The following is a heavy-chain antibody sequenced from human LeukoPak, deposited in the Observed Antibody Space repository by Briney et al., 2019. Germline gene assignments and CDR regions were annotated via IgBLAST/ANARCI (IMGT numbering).Heavy chain of an antibody. CDR1: GFTFSTYA. Sequence: GGSLRLSCSASGFTFSTYAMHWVRQAPGKGLEYVSAISSNGGSTYYADSVKGRFTVSRDNSKNTLYLQMSSLRAEDTAMYYCVNGDQSSWYRTLLYWGQGTLVTVSS. CDR3: VNGDQSSWYRTLLY. CDR2: ISSNGGST. V-gene: IGHV3-64D*06. D-gene: IGHD6-13*01. J-gene: IGHJ4*02.